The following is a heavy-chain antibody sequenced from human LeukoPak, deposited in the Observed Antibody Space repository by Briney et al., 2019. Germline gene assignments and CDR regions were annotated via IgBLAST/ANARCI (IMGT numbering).Heavy chain of an antibody. Sequence: ASVKVSCKASGFTFTSSAMQWVRQARGQRLEWIGWIVVGSGNTNYAQKFQGRVTMTRDTSISTAYVELSRLRSDDTAVYYRARGFGHYYDSSGYYGDAFDIWGQGTMVTVSS. D-gene: IGHD3-22*01. CDR3: ARGFGHYYDSSGYYGDAFDI. J-gene: IGHJ3*02. V-gene: IGHV1-58*02. CDR2: IVVGSGNT. CDR1: GFTFTSSA.